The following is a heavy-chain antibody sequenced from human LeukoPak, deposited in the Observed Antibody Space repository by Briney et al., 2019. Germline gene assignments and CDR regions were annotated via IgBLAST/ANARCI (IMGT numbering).Heavy chain of an antibody. Sequence: PSETLSLTCTVSGGSISSYYWSWIRQPPGKGLEWIGYIYYNGSTNYNPSLKSRVTISVDTSKNQFSLKLSSVTAADTAVYYCARGGGYCSGGSCYTYYFDYWGQGTLVTVSS. CDR2: IYYNGST. V-gene: IGHV4-59*01. CDR3: ARGGGYCSGGSCYTYYFDY. D-gene: IGHD2-15*01. CDR1: GGSISSYY. J-gene: IGHJ4*02.